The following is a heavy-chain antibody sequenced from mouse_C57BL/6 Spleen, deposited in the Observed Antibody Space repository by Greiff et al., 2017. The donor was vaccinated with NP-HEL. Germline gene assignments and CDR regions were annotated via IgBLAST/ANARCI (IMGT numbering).Heavy chain of an antibody. CDR3: AAHYYGSSYRFDY. CDR2: IDPSDSET. CDR1: GYTFTSYW. D-gene: IGHD1-1*01. J-gene: IGHJ2*01. Sequence: QVQLQQPGAELVRPGSSVKLSCKASGYTFTSYWMHWVKQRPIQGLEWIGNIDPSDSETHYNQKFKDKATLTVDKSSSTAYMQLSSLTSEDSAVYYCAAHYYGSSYRFDYWGQGTTLTVSS. V-gene: IGHV1-52*01.